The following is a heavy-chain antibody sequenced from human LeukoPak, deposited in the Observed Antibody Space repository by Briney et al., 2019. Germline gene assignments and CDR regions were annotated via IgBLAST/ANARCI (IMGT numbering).Heavy chain of an antibody. CDR2: ITGSGGRT. Sequence: GGSLRLSCAASGFTSSDSYLNWVRQAPGKGLEWVSAITGSGGRTYYADSVKGRFTISRDNSKNTLYLQMNSLRAEDTAVYYCGRYLRSTSGSIWGQGTLVTVSS. V-gene: IGHV3-23*01. CDR1: GFTSSDSY. CDR3: GRYLRSTSGSI. J-gene: IGHJ4*02. D-gene: IGHD1-1*01.